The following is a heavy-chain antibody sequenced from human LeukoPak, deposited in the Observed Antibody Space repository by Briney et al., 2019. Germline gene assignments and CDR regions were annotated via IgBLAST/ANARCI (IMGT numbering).Heavy chain of an antibody. V-gene: IGHV3-23*01. D-gene: IGHD2-2*01. Sequence: GGSLRLSCAASGFTFSSYAMSWVRQAPGKGLEWVSAISGSGGSTYYADSVKGRFTISRDNSKNTLYLQMNSLRAEDTAVYYCAKVAVVIPAAGSNLDYWGQGTLVTVSS. J-gene: IGHJ4*02. CDR3: AKVAVVIPAAGSNLDY. CDR2: ISGSGGST. CDR1: GFTFSSYA.